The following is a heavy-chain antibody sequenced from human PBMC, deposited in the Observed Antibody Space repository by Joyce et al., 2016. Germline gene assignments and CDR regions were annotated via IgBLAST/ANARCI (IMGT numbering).Heavy chain of an antibody. J-gene: IGHJ6*02. D-gene: IGHD3-10*01. V-gene: IGHV4-61*01. CDR1: GDSFSGTSYY. CDR3: ATSLPSRVGGFQFFGMDV. Sequence: HLQESGPGLVKPSETLSLTCTISGDSFSGTSYYWSWIRQSRGKGLEWLGFMYNSETTHYNPHLGGRRSISVGAAKKQFSLRLTSVTSADTAVYYCATSLPSRVGGFQFFGMDVWGQGTTVIVS. CDR2: MYNSETT.